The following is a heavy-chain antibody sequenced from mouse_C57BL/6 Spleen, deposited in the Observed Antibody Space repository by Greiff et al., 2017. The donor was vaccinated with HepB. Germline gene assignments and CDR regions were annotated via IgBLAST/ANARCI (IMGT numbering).Heavy chain of an antibody. D-gene: IGHD3-3*01. Sequence: VQLQQPGAELVMPGASVKLSCKASGYTFTSYWMHWVKQRPGQGLEWIGEIDPSDSYTNYNQKFKGKSTLTVDNSSSTAYMQLSSLTSEDSAVYYCARLGDYAMDYWGQGTSVTVSS. V-gene: IGHV1-69*01. CDR2: IDPSDSYT. CDR1: GYTFTSYW. J-gene: IGHJ4*01. CDR3: ARLGDYAMDY.